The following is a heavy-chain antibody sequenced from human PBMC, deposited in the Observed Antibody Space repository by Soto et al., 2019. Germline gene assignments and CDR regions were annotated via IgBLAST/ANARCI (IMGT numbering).Heavy chain of an antibody. CDR1: GFTFTRYW. J-gene: IGHJ5*01. V-gene: IGHV3-7*02. D-gene: IGHD6-19*01. CDR2: IKQDGGEK. Sequence: GSLRISCAASGFTFTRYWLNWFRQAPGKGPVWVANIKQDGGEKYYVDSVKGRFTISRDNADNSLILQMNSLRAEDTAFYYCARGMTVAANWFDSWGQGTLVTVSS. CDR3: ARGMTVAANWFDS.